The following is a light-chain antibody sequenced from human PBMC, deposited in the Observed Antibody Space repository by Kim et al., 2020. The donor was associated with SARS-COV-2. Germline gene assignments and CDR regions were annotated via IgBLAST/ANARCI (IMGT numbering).Light chain of an antibody. V-gene: IGKV3-15*01. CDR2: DAS. CDR3: QQYSKWPLT. CDR1: QSISSN. J-gene: IGKJ4*01. Sequence: IVLTQSPATLSVSPGERATLSCRASQSISSNLAWYQHKPGQAPRLLIYDASTRATDIPARFSGSGSGTEFTLTIRSLQSEDFAVYYCQQYSKWPLTFGGGTKVDIK.